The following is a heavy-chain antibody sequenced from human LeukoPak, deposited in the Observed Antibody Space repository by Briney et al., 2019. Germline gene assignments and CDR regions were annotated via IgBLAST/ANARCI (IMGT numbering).Heavy chain of an antibody. J-gene: IGHJ4*02. Sequence: PGGSLRLSCAASGFTFDTYSMTWVRQAPGRGLEWISHISAASHGIYYAASVKGRFTISRDNAKNSVFLQMTSLRPEDTAVYCCTTRVDVLWFGEFLRASDYFDYWGQGTLVTVSS. CDR2: ISAASHGI. CDR1: GFTFDTYS. V-gene: IGHV3-48*01. CDR3: TTRVDVLWFGEFLRASDYFDY. D-gene: IGHD3-10*01.